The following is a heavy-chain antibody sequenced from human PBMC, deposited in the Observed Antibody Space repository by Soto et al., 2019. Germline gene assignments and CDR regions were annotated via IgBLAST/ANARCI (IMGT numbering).Heavy chain of an antibody. CDR2: FDPEDGET. V-gene: IGHV1-24*01. J-gene: IGHJ6*02. CDR3: ATGQRWEDYAAPLDV. CDR1: GYTLTELS. D-gene: IGHD1-26*01. Sequence: ASVKVSCKVSGYTLTELSMHWVRQAPGKGLEWMGGFDPEDGETIYAQKFQGRVTMTEDTSTDTAYMELSSLRSEDTAVYYCATGQRWEDYAAPLDVWGQGTTVTVSS.